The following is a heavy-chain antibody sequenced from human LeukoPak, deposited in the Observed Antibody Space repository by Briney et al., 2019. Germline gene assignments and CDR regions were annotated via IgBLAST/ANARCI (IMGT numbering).Heavy chain of an antibody. J-gene: IGHJ5*02. V-gene: IGHV4-39*01. Sequence: SETLSLTCTVSGGSISSSSYYWGAIPQPPGKGLEWIGSIYYSGSTYYNPSLKSRVTISVDTSKNQFSLKLSSVTAADTAVYFCASRTRRYWLDPWGQGTLVTVSS. CDR1: GGSISSSSYY. D-gene: IGHD3-9*01. CDR2: IYYSGST. CDR3: ASRTRRYWLDP.